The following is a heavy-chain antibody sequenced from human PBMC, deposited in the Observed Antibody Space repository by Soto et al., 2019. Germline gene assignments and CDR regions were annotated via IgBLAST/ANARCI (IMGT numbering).Heavy chain of an antibody. J-gene: IGHJ4*02. CDR2: ILNDGVNK. Sequence: QVQLVESGGGVVQPGTSLRLSCAVSGLTFRKSGMHWVRQAPGKGLEWVALILNDGVNKYYADSVKGRIIIYRDNSKNTLSLQMNNVRVEDTAVYYCAKDGINWGLDYWGQGTLVTVSS. D-gene: IGHD7-27*01. CDR1: GLTFRKSG. CDR3: AKDGINWGLDY. V-gene: IGHV3-33*06.